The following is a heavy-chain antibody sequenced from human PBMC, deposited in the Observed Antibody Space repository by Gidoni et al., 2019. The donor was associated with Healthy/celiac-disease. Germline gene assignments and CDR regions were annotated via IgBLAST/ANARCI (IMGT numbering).Heavy chain of an antibody. J-gene: IGHJ4*02. Sequence: EVQLVESGGGLVKPGGSRRLSWAASGFTFRNAWMSWVRQAPGKGLVWVIRIISTSDGSTTDYAAPVKGSFTIARDDSKHTLYLQMNSLKTEATAVYYCTTVSIVVVTHFDYWGQGTLVTVSS. CDR1: GFTFRNAW. CDR2: IISTSDGSTT. D-gene: IGHD3-22*01. V-gene: IGHV3-15*01. CDR3: TTVSIVVVTHFDY.